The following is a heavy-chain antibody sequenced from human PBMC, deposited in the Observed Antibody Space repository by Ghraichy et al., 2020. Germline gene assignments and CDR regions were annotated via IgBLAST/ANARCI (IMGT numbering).Heavy chain of an antibody. CDR1: GYTFTGYY. J-gene: IGHJ5*02. CDR3: ARPLPAAPIGDWFDPWGWFDP. V-gene: IGHV1-2*02. D-gene: IGHD2-2*01. Sequence: ASVKVSCKASGYTFTGYYMHWVRQAPGQGLEWMGWINPNSGGTNYAQKFQGRVTMTRDTSISTAYMELSRLRSDDTAVYYCARPLPAAPIGDWFDPWGWFDPWGQGTLVTVSS. CDR2: INPNSGGT.